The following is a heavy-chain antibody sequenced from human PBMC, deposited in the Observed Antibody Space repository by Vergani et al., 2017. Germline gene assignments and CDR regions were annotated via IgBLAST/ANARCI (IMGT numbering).Heavy chain of an antibody. CDR2: ISGSGGST. Sequence: EVQLVESGGGLVQPGRSLRLSCAASGFTFDDYAMHWVRQAPGKGLEWVSGISGSGGSTYYADSVKGRFTISRDNSKNTLYLQMNSLRAEDTAVYYCATLSPFYWYFDLWGRGTLVTVSS. J-gene: IGHJ2*01. CDR3: ATLSPFYWYFDL. CDR1: GFTFDDYA. V-gene: IGHV3-23*04.